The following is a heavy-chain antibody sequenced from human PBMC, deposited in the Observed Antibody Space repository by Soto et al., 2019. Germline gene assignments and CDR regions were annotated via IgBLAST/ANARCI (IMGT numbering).Heavy chain of an antibody. CDR2: ISYDGSNK. CDR1: GFTFSSYG. Sequence: QVQLVESGGGVVQPGRSLRLSCAASGFTFSSYGMHWVSQAPVKVLEWVAVISYDGSNKYYADSLKGRFTISRDNSKNTVYPQMDSLRAEDSAVYYCAKFHPAYDSSGYYPIDAFDIWGQGTMVTVSS. V-gene: IGHV3-30*18. D-gene: IGHD3-22*01. J-gene: IGHJ3*02. CDR3: AKFHPAYDSSGYYPIDAFDI.